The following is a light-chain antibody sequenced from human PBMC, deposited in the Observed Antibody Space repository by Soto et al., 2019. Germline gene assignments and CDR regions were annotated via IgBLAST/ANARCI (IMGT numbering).Light chain of an antibody. Sequence: DIQMTQSPSTLSASVGDRVTITCRASQSISSWLAWYQQKPGRAPKLLIQRASSLESGVPSRLSGSESGTEFTLTISSLQPDDSASYYCQQYSSYSNTFGQGTKV. CDR3: QQYSSYSNT. J-gene: IGKJ1*01. CDR1: QSISSW. CDR2: RAS. V-gene: IGKV1-5*03.